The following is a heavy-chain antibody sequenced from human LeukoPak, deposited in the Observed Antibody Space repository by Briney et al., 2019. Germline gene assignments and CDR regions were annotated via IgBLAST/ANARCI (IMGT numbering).Heavy chain of an antibody. Sequence: GRSLRLSCAGSGFNFSSYTMQWVRQAPGKGLQWVSCIHSDGSYIYYADSVKGRFTISRDNAKNSLSLHMNSLRAEDTAVYYCARIYGSGRHPNYYYGMDVWGKGTTVTVSS. CDR3: ARIYGSGRHPNYYYGMDV. CDR1: GFNFSSYT. CDR2: IHSDGSYI. V-gene: IGHV3-21*01. J-gene: IGHJ6*04. D-gene: IGHD3-10*01.